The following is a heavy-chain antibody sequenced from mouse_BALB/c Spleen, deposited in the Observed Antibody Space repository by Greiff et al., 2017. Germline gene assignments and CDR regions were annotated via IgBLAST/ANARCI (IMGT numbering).Heavy chain of an antibody. Sequence: QVQLQQSGPGLVAPSQSLSITCTVSGFSLTSYGVHWVRQPPGKGLEWLGVIWAGGSTNYNSALMSRLSISKDNSKSQVFLKMNSLQTDDTAMYYCARDLYYYGSSPLYYYAMDYWGQGTSVTVSS. V-gene: IGHV2-9*02. D-gene: IGHD1-1*01. CDR3: ARDLYYYGSSPLYYYAMDY. CDR1: GFSLTSYG. J-gene: IGHJ4*01. CDR2: IWAGGST.